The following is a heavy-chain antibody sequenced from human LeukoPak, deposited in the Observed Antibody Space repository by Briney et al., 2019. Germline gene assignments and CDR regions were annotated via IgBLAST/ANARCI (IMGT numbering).Heavy chain of an antibody. J-gene: IGHJ5*02. D-gene: IGHD6-13*01. CDR3: ARHGTQYSSSWYAVGVLDP. V-gene: IGHV4-59*08. CDR2: IYYSGST. CDR1: GGAISSYY. Sequence: SETVSLTCTVSGGAISSYYWSWIRQPPGKGLKWIGYIYYSGSTNYNPSLKSRVTISVDTSKNQFSLKLSSVTAADTAVYYCARHGTQYSSSWYAVGVLDPWGQGTLVTVSS.